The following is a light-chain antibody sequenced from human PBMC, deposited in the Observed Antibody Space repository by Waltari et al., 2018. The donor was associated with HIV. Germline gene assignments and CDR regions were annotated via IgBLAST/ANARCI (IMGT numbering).Light chain of an antibody. Sequence: QSVLTQPPSASATPGQRVTISCSGTTSNIGNNYVYWYPQLPGTAPKVLIYRNNYRPSGVPDRFSGSKSGTSASLAISGLRSEDEADYYCATWDDNLSGWVFGGGTKLTVL. CDR3: ATWDDNLSGWV. CDR2: RNN. J-gene: IGLJ3*02. V-gene: IGLV1-47*01. CDR1: TSNIGNNY.